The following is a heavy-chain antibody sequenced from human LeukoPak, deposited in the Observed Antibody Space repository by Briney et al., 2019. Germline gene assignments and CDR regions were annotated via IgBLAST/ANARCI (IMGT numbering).Heavy chain of an antibody. V-gene: IGHV3-53*01. Sequence: PGGSLRLSCAASGFTVSSNYMSWGRQAPGKGLEWVSVIYSGGSTYYADSVKGRFTISRDNSKNTLYLQMNSLRAEDTAVYYCARVDTAMDAFDIWGQGTMVTVSS. CDR2: IYSGGST. CDR1: GFTVSSNY. J-gene: IGHJ3*02. D-gene: IGHD5-18*01. CDR3: ARVDTAMDAFDI.